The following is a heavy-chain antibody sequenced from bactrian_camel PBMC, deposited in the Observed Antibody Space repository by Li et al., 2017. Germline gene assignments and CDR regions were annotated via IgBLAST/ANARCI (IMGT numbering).Heavy chain of an antibody. CDR2: LSPTSRS. D-gene: IGHD5*01. Sequence: HVQLVESGGGSVQVGGSLTLYCVASGYTRSSMCMGWFRQAPGKEREGVAQLSPTSRSYLDASVAGRFTITRDNDKNTLYLQMSSLKPEDTAMYYCAAALIYVTGAYNYWGQGTQVTVS. CDR1: GYTRSSMC. J-gene: IGHJ4*01. V-gene: IGHV3S53*01. CDR3: AAALIYVTGAYNY.